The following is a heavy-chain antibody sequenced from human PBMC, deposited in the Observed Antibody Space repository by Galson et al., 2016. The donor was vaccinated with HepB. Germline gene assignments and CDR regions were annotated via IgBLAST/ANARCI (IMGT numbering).Heavy chain of an antibody. Sequence: CAISGDCVSNDHSAWHWIRQSASRGLEWLGRTYYRSEWYHDYAESVQGRIAIIPDTSTNQLSLQLNTVTPEDTALYYCAGAKAAGTAFYLWGQGTMVTVSS. J-gene: IGHJ3*01. CDR3: AGAKAAGTAFYL. V-gene: IGHV6-1*01. CDR1: GDCVSNDHSA. CDR2: TYYRSEWYH. D-gene: IGHD6-13*01.